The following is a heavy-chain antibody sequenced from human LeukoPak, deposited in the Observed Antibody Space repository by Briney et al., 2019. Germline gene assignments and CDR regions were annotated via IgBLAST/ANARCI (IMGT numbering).Heavy chain of an antibody. J-gene: IGHJ3*02. CDR3: ARVRGVKGSGAFDI. D-gene: IGHD3-10*01. CDR1: GYTFTGYY. CDR2: INPNSGGT. V-gene: IGHV1-2*02. Sequence: ASVKVSCKASGYTFTGYYMHWVRQAPGQGLEWMGWINPNSGGTNYAQKFQGRVTMTRDTSISTAYMELSRLRSDDTAVYYCARVRGVKGSGAFDIWGQGTMVTVSS.